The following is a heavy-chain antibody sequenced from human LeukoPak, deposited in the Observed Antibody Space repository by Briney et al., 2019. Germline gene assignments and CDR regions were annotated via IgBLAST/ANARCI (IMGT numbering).Heavy chain of an antibody. J-gene: IGHJ4*02. CDR2: IRSKANSYAT. CDR3: TSRARMKVFNL. CDR1: GLSFSGSA. V-gene: IGHV3-73*01. Sequence: GGSLRLSCAASGLSFSGSAMHWFRQASGKGLEWVGRIRSKANSYATAYAASVKGSFTISRDDSKNTAYLQMNSLKTEDTAVFYLTSRARMKVFNLRGQGTL. D-gene: IGHD1-14*01.